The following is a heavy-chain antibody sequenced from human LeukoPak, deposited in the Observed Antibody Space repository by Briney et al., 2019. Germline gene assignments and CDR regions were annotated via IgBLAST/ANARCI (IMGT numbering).Heavy chain of an antibody. CDR2: VSGSGGST. J-gene: IGHJ4*02. CDR1: GFPFSSYA. V-gene: IGHV3-23*01. Sequence: QPGGSLRLSCAASGFPFSSYAMSWVRQAPGKGLEWVSGVSGSGGSTYYADSVKGRFTISRDNSKNTVYLQMNSLRAEDTALYYCAKGIAAVRLSFDYWGQGTLVTVSS. CDR3: AKGIAAVRLSFDY. D-gene: IGHD6-13*01.